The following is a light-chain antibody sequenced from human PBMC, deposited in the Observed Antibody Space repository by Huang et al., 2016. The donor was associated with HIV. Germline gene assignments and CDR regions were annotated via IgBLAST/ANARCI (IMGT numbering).Light chain of an antibody. CDR1: QSVTKF. J-gene: IGKJ2*01. Sequence: EVVLTQSPATLSLSPGERATLSCRASQSVTKFLAWYQQKPGQPPRLLIYDASTRATGIPPRFSGSGSGTDFTLTISSLEPEDFAVYYCQQRNDWPPYTFGQGTRLEIK. CDR3: QQRNDWPPYT. CDR2: DAS. V-gene: IGKV3-11*01.